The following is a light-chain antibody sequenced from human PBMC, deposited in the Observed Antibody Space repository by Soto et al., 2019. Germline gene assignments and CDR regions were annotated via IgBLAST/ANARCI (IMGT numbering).Light chain of an antibody. CDR2: EVS. V-gene: IGLV2-8*01. CDR3: TSYAGSNNFV. J-gene: IGLJ2*01. Sequence: QSVLTQPPSASGSPGQSVTISCTGTSSDVGGYNFVSWYQQHPGKAPKLMVYEVSKRPSGVPDRFSGSKSGSTASLTVSGLQAEDAADYYCTSYAGSNNFVFGGGTKLTVL. CDR1: SSDVGGYNF.